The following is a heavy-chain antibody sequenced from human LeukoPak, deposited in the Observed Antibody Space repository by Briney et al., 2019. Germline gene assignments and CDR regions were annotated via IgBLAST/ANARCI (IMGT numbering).Heavy chain of an antibody. V-gene: IGHV3-66*01. CDR1: GXTVSSNY. J-gene: IGHJ4*02. D-gene: IGHD1-14*01. CDR3: ATGYY. Sequence: GGSLRLSCAASGXTVSSNYVSWVRQAPGKGLEWVSVIYSGGTTYYAESVKGRFTISRDNSKNMLYLQMNSLGAEDTAVYYCATGYYWGQGTLVTVSS. CDR2: IYSGGTT.